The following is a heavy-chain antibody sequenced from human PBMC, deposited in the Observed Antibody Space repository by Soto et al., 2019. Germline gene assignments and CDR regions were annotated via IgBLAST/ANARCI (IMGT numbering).Heavy chain of an antibody. CDR2: IKGDGSET. CDR3: LRGNSGYGNFDY. V-gene: IGHV3-74*01. Sequence: GGSLRLSCVASGFTFNRYGIHWVRQAPGKGLEWVSRIKGDGSETNYADSVKGRFTISRDNAKNTLYLQLNSLRAEDTAVYYCLRGNSGYGNFDYWGQGTRVTVSS. D-gene: IGHD5-12*01. CDR1: GFTFNRYG. J-gene: IGHJ4*02.